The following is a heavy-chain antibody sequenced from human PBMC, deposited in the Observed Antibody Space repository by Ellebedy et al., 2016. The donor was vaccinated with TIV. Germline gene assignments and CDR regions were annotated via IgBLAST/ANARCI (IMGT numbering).Heavy chain of an antibody. CDR3: ARLSGLVRGVLPVVNP. V-gene: IGHV4-39*01. D-gene: IGHD3-10*01. CDR2: IYYSGST. J-gene: IGHJ5*02. CDR1: GGSISSSSYY. Sequence: SETLSLXXTVSGGSISSSSYYWGWIRQPPGKGLEWIGSIYYSGSTYYNPSLKSRVTISVDTSKNQFSLKLSSVTAADTAVYYCARLSGLVRGVLPVVNPWGQGTLVTVSS.